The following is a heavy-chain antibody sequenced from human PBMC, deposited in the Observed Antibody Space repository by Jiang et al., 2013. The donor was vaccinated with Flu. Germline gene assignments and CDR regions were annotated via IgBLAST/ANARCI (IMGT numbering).Heavy chain of an antibody. Sequence: SGFTFSSYWMSWVRQAPGKGLEWVANIKQDGSEKYYVDSVKGRFTISRDNAKNSLYLQMNSLGAEDTAVYYCARGGRDGYFLDAFDIWGQGTMVTVSS. V-gene: IGHV3-7*04. CDR1: GFTFSSYW. J-gene: IGHJ3*02. D-gene: IGHD5-24*01. CDR2: IKQDGSEK. CDR3: ARGGRDGYFLDAFDI.